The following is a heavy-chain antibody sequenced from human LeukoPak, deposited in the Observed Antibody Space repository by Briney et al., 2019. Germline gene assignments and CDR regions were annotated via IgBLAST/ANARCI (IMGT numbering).Heavy chain of an antibody. CDR3: TRPIYDSSGYGAFYI. CDR2: FRSKANSYAT. CDR1: GFTFSGSA. Sequence: GGSLKLSCAASGFTFSGSAMHWVRQASGKGLEWVGRFRSKANSYATAYAASVKGRFTISRDDSKNTAHLQMDSLKTEDTAVYYCTRPIYDSSGYGAFYIWGQGTLVTVSS. V-gene: IGHV3-73*01. D-gene: IGHD3-22*01. J-gene: IGHJ3*02.